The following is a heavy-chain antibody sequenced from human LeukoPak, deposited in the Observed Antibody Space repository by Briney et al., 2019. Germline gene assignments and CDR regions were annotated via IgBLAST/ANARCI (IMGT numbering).Heavy chain of an antibody. Sequence: SVKVSCKASGGTFSSYTISWVRQAPGQGLEWMGRIIPILGIANYAQKFQGRVTITADKSTSTAYMELSSLRSEDTAVYYCAAGRAVADTYYFGYWGQGTLVTVSS. V-gene: IGHV1-69*02. CDR2: IIPILGIA. CDR3: AAGRAVADTYYFGY. CDR1: GGTFSSYT. J-gene: IGHJ4*02. D-gene: IGHD6-19*01.